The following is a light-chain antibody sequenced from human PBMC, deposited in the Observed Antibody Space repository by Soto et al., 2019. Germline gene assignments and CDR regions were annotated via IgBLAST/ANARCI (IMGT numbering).Light chain of an antibody. J-gene: IGLJ2*01. Sequence: NFMLTQPHSESESPGKTVTISCTRSSGSIASNYVQWYQQRPGSAPTTVIYEDNQRPSGVPDRFSGSIDSSSNSASLTISGLKTEDEADYYCQSYDSSNVVFGGGTKLTFL. CDR3: QSYDSSNVV. V-gene: IGLV6-57*04. CDR2: EDN. CDR1: SGSIASNY.